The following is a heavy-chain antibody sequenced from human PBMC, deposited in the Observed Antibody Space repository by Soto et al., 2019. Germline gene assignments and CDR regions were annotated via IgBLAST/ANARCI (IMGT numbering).Heavy chain of an antibody. CDR1: GASLSDNY. V-gene: IGHV4-34*01. CDR3: ARGRGDFDA. D-gene: IGHD2-21*02. J-gene: IGHJ5*02. Sequence: SETLSLTCAVYGASLSDNYCNWLRQPPGKGLEWIGEINHSGNTNYNPSLRSRVTISIDTSKNQLSLNLRSVSAADTAVYYCARGRGDFDAWGQGTPVT. CDR2: INHSGNT.